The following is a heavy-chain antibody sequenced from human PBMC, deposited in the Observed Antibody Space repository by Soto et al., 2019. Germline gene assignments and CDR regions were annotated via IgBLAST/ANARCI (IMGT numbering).Heavy chain of an antibody. CDR2: INPNSGGT. D-gene: IGHD3-9*01. CDR1: GSTFTGYY. J-gene: IGHJ6*02. Sequence: GASVNVSCKSSGSTFTGYYMHWVRQAPGQGLEWMGWINPNSGGTNYAQKFQGRVTMTRDTSISTAYMELSRLRSDDTAVYYCARWLRYFDWTWHGMDVWGQGTTVTVSS. CDR3: ARWLRYFDWTWHGMDV. V-gene: IGHV1-2*02.